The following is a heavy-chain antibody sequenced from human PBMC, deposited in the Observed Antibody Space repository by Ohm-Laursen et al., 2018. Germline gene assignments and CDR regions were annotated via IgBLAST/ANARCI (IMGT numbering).Heavy chain of an antibody. CDR1: GASISSYY. Sequence: SETLSLTCSVSGASISSYYWTWIRQPPGKGLEWIGHFYHSGGTNNNPSFKSRVTISIDTSKNQFSLNLNSVTAADTAVYYCARESYGFTSWYFDYWGQGTLVTVSS. D-gene: IGHD3-10*01. J-gene: IGHJ4*02. V-gene: IGHV4-4*08. CDR3: ARESYGFTSWYFDY. CDR2: FYHSGGT.